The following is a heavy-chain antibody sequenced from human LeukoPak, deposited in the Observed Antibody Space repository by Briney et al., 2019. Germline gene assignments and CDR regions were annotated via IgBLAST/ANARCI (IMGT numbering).Heavy chain of an antibody. J-gene: IGHJ4*02. CDR3: AKKSPGTYYAPPDY. D-gene: IGHD3-10*01. CDR2: ISYDGSNE. Sequence: GGSLRLSCAASGFTFSSYGMHWVRQAPGKGLEWVAVISYDGSNEYYADSVKGRFTISRDTSRNTLYLQMNSLRAEDTAVYYCAKKSPGTYYAPPDYWGQGTLVTVSS. V-gene: IGHV3-30*18. CDR1: GFTFSSYG.